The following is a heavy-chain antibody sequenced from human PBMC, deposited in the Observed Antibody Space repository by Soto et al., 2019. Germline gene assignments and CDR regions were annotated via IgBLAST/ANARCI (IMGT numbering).Heavy chain of an antibody. CDR2: ISYSGST. CDR3: TRLVVVATSGYVGFDH. D-gene: IGHD2-15*01. CDR1: GGSIFSSDYY. V-gene: IGHV4-39*01. J-gene: IGHJ4*02. Sequence: SETLSLTCSVSGGSIFSSDYYWGWIRQAPGKGLEWIGSISYSGSTLHNPSLRSRVTISVDTPKSQFSLKLSSVTATDTAVYYCTRLVVVATSGYVGFDHWGQGXLVTVSS.